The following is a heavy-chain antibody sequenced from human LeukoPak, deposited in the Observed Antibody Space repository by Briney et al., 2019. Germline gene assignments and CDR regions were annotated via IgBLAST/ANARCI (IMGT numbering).Heavy chain of an antibody. D-gene: IGHD2-21*02. CDR1: GFTFSDYY. J-gene: IGHJ4*02. CDR2: ISGTSTYT. Sequence: GGSLRLSCATSGFTFSDYYTSWIRQAPGKGLEWVSYISGTSTYTNYADSVKGRFTISRDNAKNSLYLQMNSLRAEDTAVYYCARDISYCGGDCAPYYFDYWGQGTLVTVSS. CDR3: ARDISYCGGDCAPYYFDY. V-gene: IGHV3-11*05.